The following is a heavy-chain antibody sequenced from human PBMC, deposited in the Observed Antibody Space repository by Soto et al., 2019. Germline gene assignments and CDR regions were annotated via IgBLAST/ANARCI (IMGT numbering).Heavy chain of an antibody. CDR1: GFTFSSYA. CDR2: ISGSGGST. Sequence: GGSLRLSCAASGFTFSSYAMSWVRQAPGKGLEWVSAISGSGGSTYYADSVKGRFTISRENSMNTRYLQMNSLRAEDTAVDYCAKGLRGARHDAFDIWGQGTMVTVSS. J-gene: IGHJ3*02. D-gene: IGHD3-10*01. CDR3: AKGLRGARHDAFDI. V-gene: IGHV3-23*01.